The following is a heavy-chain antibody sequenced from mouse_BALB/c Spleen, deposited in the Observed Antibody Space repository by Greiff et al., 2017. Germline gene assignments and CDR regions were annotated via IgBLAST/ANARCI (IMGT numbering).Heavy chain of an antibody. J-gene: IGHJ3*01. CDR2: ISYDGSN. CDR1: GYSITSGYY. V-gene: IGHV3-6*02. D-gene: IGHD2-3*01. Sequence: EVKLVESGPGLVKPSQSLSLTCSVTGYSITSGYYWNWIRQFPGNKLEWMGYISYDGSNNYNPSLKNRISITRDTSKNQFFLKLNSVTTEDTATYYCASGDGYYPCAYWGQGTLVTVSA. CDR3: ASGDGYYPCAY.